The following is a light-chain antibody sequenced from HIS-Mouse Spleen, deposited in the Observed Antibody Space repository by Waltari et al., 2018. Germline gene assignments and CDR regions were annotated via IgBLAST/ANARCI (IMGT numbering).Light chain of an antibody. CDR2: EDS. V-gene: IGLV3-10*01. Sequence: SYELTQPPSVSVSPGQTARITCPGDALPKKYAYWYQQKSGQGPVLVIYEDSKRPSGIPERFSGSSAGKMATLTISGAQVEDEADYYCYSTDSSGNHRVFGGGTKLTVL. CDR3: YSTDSSGNHRV. J-gene: IGLJ2*01. CDR1: ALPKKY.